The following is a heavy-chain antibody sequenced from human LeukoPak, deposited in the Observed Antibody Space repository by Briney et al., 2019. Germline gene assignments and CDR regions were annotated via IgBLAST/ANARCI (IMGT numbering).Heavy chain of an antibody. CDR2: IKQDGSEK. CDR1: GFTFSSYG. CDR3: ARDRAQYCSGGSCYSGSI. J-gene: IGHJ4*02. D-gene: IGHD2-15*01. V-gene: IGHV3-7*01. Sequence: GGSLRLSCAASGFTFSSYGMHWVRQAPGKGLEWVANIKQDGSEKYYVDSVKGRFTISRDNAKNSLHLQMNSLRAEDTAVYYCARDRAQYCSGGSCYSGSIWGQGTLVTVSS.